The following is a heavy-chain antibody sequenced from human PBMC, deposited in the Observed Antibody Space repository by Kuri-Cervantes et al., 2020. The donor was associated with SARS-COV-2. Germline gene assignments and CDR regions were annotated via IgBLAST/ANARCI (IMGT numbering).Heavy chain of an antibody. CDR3: ARLSPFCSGVSCTYFFDH. CDR2: IYHSGST. J-gene: IGHJ4*02. CDR1: GYSISSGYY. Sequence: SETLSLTCTVSGYSISSGYYWGWIRQPPGKGLEWIGTIYHSGSTYNNPSLKSRVTISVDTSMNQFALNLSSVTTADTAVYYCARLSPFCSGVSCTYFFDHWGQGSLVTVSS. D-gene: IGHD2-15*01. V-gene: IGHV4-38-2*02.